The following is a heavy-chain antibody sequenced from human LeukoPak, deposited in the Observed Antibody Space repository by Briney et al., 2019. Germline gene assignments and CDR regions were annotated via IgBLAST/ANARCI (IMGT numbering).Heavy chain of an antibody. D-gene: IGHD3-10*01. J-gene: IGHJ5*02. CDR3: ARVAFTMVRGFDP. Sequence: PSETLSLTCAVSGGSISSSNWWSWVRQPPGKGLEWIGEIYHSGSTNYNPSLKSRVTISVDKSKNQFSLKLSSVTAADTAVYYCARVAFTMVRGFDPWGQGTLVTVSS. CDR1: GGSISSSNW. CDR2: IYHSGST. V-gene: IGHV4-4*02.